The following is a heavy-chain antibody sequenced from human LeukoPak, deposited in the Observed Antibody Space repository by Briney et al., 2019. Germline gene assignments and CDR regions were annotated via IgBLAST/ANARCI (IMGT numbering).Heavy chain of an antibody. V-gene: IGHV3-30*18. CDR3: AKGSYDSSGYHLDY. CDR1: GFTFSRYG. J-gene: IGHJ4*02. CDR2: ISYDGSNK. Sequence: GGSLRLSCAASGFTFSRYGIHWVRQAPGKGLEWVAVISYDGSNKYYADSVKGRLTISRDNSRNTLSLQMNSLRAEDTAVYYCAKGSYDSSGYHLDYWGQGTLVTVSS. D-gene: IGHD3-22*01.